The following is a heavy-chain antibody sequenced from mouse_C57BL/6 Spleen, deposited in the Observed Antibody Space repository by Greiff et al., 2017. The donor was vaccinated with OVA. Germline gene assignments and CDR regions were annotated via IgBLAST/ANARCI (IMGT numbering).Heavy chain of an antibody. CDR2: IYPRDGST. J-gene: IGHJ1*03. Sequence: VQLMESGPELVKPGASVKLSCKASGYTFTSYDINWVKQRPGQGLEWIGWIYPRDGSTKYNEKFKGKATLTVDTSSSTAYMELHSLTSEDSAVYFCARDYGSSPRYFDVWGTGTTVTVSS. CDR1: GYTFTSYD. D-gene: IGHD1-1*01. V-gene: IGHV1-85*01. CDR3: ARDYGSSPRYFDV.